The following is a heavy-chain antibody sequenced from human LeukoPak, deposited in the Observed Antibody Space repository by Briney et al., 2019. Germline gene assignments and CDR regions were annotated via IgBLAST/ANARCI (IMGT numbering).Heavy chain of an antibody. CDR2: IYTSGST. CDR3: ARTTVTTFDY. Sequence: PSETLSLTCTVSGGSISSYYWSWIRQPPGKGLEWIGYIYTSGSTNYNPSLKSRVTISVDTSKNQFSLKLSSVTAADTAVYYCARTTVTTFDYWGQGTLVTVSS. CDR1: GGSISSYY. J-gene: IGHJ4*02. D-gene: IGHD4-17*01. V-gene: IGHV4-4*09.